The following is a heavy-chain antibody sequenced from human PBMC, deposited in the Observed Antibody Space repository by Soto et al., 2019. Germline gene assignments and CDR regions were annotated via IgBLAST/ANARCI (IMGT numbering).Heavy chain of an antibody. CDR3: ARDGERDTGLNFYYYLHGMDS. CDR2: ISPYNGTT. D-gene: IGHD1-1*01. J-gene: IGHJ6*02. V-gene: IGHV1-18*04. Sequence: GASVKVSCKASGYTFTTYGISWVRQAPGQGLEWMGWISPYNGTTKYAEKFQGEMTMTTDTAKSIDYMDLRSLRSDDTAVYYCARDGERDTGLNFYYYLHGMDSWGQGTRVTVSS. CDR1: GYTFTTYG.